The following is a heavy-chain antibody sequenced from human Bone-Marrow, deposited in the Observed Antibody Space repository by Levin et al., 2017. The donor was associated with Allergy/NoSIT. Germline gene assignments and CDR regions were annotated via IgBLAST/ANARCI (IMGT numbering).Heavy chain of an antibody. D-gene: IGHD3-10*01. Sequence: PSETLSLTCAVSGGSISSGGYSWSWIRQPPGKGLEWIGYIYHSGSTYYNPSLKSRVTISVDRSKNQFSLKLSSVTAADTAVYYCARDVHYIGGDAFDIWGQGTMVTVSS. CDR3: ARDVHYIGGDAFDI. CDR2: IYHSGST. J-gene: IGHJ3*02. V-gene: IGHV4-30-2*01. CDR1: GGSISSGGYS.